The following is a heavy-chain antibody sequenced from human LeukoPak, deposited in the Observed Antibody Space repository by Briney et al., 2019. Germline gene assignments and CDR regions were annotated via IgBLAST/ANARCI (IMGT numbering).Heavy chain of an antibody. V-gene: IGHV3-23*01. J-gene: IGHJ4*02. CDR3: AKGDRGSGWFRGSYHFDY. Sequence: GGSLRLSCTVSGFTLSSYEMSWIRQAPGRGLEWVSSIDYSGGSSYYADSVKGRFTISRDDSKNTLYLQMNSLRAEDTAVYYCAKGDRGSGWFRGSYHFDYWGQGTLVTVSS. CDR2: IDYSGGSS. CDR1: GFTLSSYE. D-gene: IGHD6-19*01.